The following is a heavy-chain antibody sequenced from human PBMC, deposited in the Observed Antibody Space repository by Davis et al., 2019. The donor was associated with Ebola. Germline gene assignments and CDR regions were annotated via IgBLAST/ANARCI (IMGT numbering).Heavy chain of an antibody. J-gene: IGHJ4*02. D-gene: IGHD3-22*01. CDR2: ISWNSGSI. Sequence: SLKISCAASGFTFDDYAMHWVRQAPGKGLEWVSGISWNSGSIGYADSVKGRFTISRDNSKNSLYLQMNSLRTEDTALYYCAKDISSGYYSLNFDYWGQGTLVTVSS. CDR1: GFTFDDYA. CDR3: AKDISSGYYSLNFDY. V-gene: IGHV3-9*01.